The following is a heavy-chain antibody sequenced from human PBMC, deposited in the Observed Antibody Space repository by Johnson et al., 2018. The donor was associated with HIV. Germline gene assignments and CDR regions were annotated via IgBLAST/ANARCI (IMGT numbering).Heavy chain of an antibody. J-gene: IGHJ3*02. D-gene: IGHD6-6*01. CDR1: GFTFSSYG. CDR2: ISYDGSNK. Sequence: QVQLVESGGGVVQPGRSLRLSCAASGFTFSSYGMLWVRQAPGKGLVWVAVISYDGSNKYYAASVKGRFTISRDNSKNTLYLQMNSLRAEDTAVYYCARVSSSSSFDAFDIWGQGTMVTVSS. V-gene: IGHV3-30*03. CDR3: ARVSSSSSFDAFDI.